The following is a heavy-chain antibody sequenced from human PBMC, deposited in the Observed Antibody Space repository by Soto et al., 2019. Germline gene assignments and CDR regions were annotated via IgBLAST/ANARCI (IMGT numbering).Heavy chain of an antibody. V-gene: IGHV3-23*01. CDR1: GFTFSSYS. D-gene: IGHD6-19*01. CDR3: AKDSGYSSGWYHY. Sequence: QPGGSLRLSCAASGFTFSSYSMSWVRQAPGKGLEWVSAISGSGGSTYYADSVKGRFTTSRDNSKNTLYLQMNSLRAEDTAVYYCAKDSGYSSGWYHYWGQGTLVTVSS. J-gene: IGHJ4*02. CDR2: ISGSGGST.